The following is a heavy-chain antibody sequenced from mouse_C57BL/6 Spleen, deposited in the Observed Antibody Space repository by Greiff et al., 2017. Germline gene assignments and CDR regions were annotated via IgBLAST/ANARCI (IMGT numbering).Heavy chain of an antibody. CDR1: GFTFSSYG. CDR2: ISSGGSYT. D-gene: IGHD1-1*01. CDR3: ARPITTVVEGDWFAY. Sequence: EVQLVESGGDLVKPGGSLKLSCAASGFTFSSYGMSWVRQTPDKRLEWVATISSGGSYTYYPDSVKGRFTISRDNAKNTLYLQMSSLKSEDTAMYYCARPITTVVEGDWFAYWGQGTLVTVSA. J-gene: IGHJ3*01. V-gene: IGHV5-6*01.